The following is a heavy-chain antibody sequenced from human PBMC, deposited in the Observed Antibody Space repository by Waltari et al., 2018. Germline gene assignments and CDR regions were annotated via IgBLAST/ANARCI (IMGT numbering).Heavy chain of an antibody. CDR2: INLDGRET. Sequence: VQLVQSGGGSVQPGGSLRLSCAASGFTFSTSWMSWIRQAPEEGLEVVAIINLDGRETYYVDSGKGRFTISRDNARNSLYLQMNSLRVEDTAMYYCTRDVWKSCDVWGQGTTVTVPS. D-gene: IGHD3-16*01. J-gene: IGHJ6*02. V-gene: IGHV3-7*01. CDR3: TRDVWKSCDV. CDR1: GFTFSTSW.